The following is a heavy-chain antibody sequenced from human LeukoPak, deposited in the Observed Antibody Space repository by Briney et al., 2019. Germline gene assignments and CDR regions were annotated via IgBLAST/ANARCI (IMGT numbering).Heavy chain of an antibody. CDR1: GGSISSYY. D-gene: IGHD3-3*01. V-gene: IGHV4-59*08. CDR2: IYYSGST. Sequence: SGTLSLTCTVSGGSISSYYWSWIRQPPGKGLEWIGYIYYSGSTSYNPSLKSRVTVSVDTSKNQFSLKLSSVTAADTAVYYCARHQEGDFWSGYSRYNWFDPWGQGTLVTVSS. J-gene: IGHJ5*02. CDR3: ARHQEGDFWSGYSRYNWFDP.